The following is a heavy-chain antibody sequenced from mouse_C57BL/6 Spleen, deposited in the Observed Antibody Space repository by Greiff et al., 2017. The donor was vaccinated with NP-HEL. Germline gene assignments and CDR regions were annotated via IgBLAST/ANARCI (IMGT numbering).Heavy chain of an antibody. CDR2: IWSGGST. J-gene: IGHJ1*03. CDR1: GFSLTSYG. V-gene: IGHV2-2*01. CDR3: ARCPLYYGSRESYFDV. D-gene: IGHD1-1*01. Sequence: QVHVKQSGPGLVQPSQSLSITCTVSGFSLTSYGVHWVRQSPGKGLEWLGVIWSGGSTDYNAAFISRLSISKDNSKSQVFFKMNSLQADDTAIYYCARCPLYYGSRESYFDVWGTGTTVTVSS.